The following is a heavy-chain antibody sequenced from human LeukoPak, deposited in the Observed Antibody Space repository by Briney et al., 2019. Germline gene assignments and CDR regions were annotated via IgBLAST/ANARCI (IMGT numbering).Heavy chain of an antibody. CDR1: GYTFTGYY. Sequence: ASVKVSCKASGYTFTGYYMHWVRQAPGQGLEWMGWNNLNSGGTNYAQNFQGRVTMTRDTSISTAYLELSRLRSDDTAVYYCARDEGITGTTFDYWGQGTLVTVSS. CDR2: NNLNSGGT. J-gene: IGHJ4*02. D-gene: IGHD1-7*01. CDR3: ARDEGITGTTFDY. V-gene: IGHV1-2*02.